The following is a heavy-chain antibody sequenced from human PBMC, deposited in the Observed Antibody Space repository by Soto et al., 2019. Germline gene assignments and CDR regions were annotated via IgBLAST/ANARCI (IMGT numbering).Heavy chain of an antibody. Sequence: QVQLQESGPGLVKPSQTLSLTCSVSGGSISSGYYYWSWIRQPPGKGLEWIGNIYYSGNTYYNPSLKMRLIISIDTSKHQFSLKVGSVTAADTAVYYCASSSIYGMDVCGQGTTVTVSS. D-gene: IGHD3-9*01. CDR3: ASSSIYGMDV. CDR1: GGSISSGYYY. J-gene: IGHJ6*02. V-gene: IGHV4-30-4*01. CDR2: IYYSGNT.